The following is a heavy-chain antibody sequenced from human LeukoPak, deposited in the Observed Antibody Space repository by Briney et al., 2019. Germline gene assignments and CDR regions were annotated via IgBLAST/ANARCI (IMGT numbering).Heavy chain of an antibody. CDR2: ISSGSTYI. V-gene: IGHV3-21*01. J-gene: IGHJ4*01. Sequence: GGSLRLSCAASGFIFSAFEMNWARQAPGKGLEWVSSISSGSTYIHYADSAKGRFTISRDNAKNSLYLQTSSLGADDTAVYYCVTEKYNWNYAFDYWGRGTLVTVSS. CDR1: GFIFSAFE. CDR3: VTEKYNWNYAFDY. D-gene: IGHD1-7*01.